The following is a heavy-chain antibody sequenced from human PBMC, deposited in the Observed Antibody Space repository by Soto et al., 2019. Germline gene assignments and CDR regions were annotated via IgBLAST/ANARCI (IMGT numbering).Heavy chain of an antibody. CDR3: ARVSYYDSSGYYSFDY. J-gene: IGHJ4*02. D-gene: IGHD3-22*01. Sequence: SETLCLSCTVSDGSISSGDYYWSWIRQPPGKGLEWIGYIYYSGSTYYNPSLKSRVTISVDTSKNQFSLKLSSVTAADTAVYYCARVSYYDSSGYYSFDYWGQGTLVTVSS. CDR1: DGSISSGDYY. V-gene: IGHV4-30-4*01. CDR2: IYYSGST.